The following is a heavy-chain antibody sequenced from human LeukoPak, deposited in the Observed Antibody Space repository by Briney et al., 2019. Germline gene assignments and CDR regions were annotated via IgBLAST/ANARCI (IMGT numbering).Heavy chain of an antibody. V-gene: IGHV1-46*01. CDR2: INPSGGST. D-gene: IGHD3-16*01. CDR1: AYTFTSYY. J-gene: IGHJ5*02. Sequence: ASVKVSCKASAYTFTSYYLYWVRQAPGQGLKWMGIINPSGGSTNYAQKFQGRVTMTRDTSTSTVYMELRSLRSDDTAVYYCARDTKRSRARWENLGIDPWGQGTLVTVSS. CDR3: ARDTKRSRARWENLGIDP.